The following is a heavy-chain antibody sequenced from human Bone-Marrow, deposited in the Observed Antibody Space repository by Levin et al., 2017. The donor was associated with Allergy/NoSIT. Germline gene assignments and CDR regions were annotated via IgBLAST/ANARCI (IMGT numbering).Heavy chain of an antibody. Sequence: PGGSLRLSCAGSGFTFRNFALTWVRQAPGKGLEWVSVISGYGDGTYYADSVKGRFTVSRDNSKNMLYLQMNSLRDEDTAIYYCAKDPNGDYVGAFDFWGQGTTVTVSS. D-gene: IGHD2-8*01. CDR2: ISGYGDGT. V-gene: IGHV3-23*01. J-gene: IGHJ3*01. CDR1: GFTFRNFA. CDR3: AKDPNGDYVGAFDF.